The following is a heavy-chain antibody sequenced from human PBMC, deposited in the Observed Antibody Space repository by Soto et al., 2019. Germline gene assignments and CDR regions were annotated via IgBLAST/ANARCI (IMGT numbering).Heavy chain of an antibody. J-gene: IGHJ4*02. D-gene: IGHD3-22*01. V-gene: IGHV1-69*01. CDR2: IIPIFGTA. CDR3: ARGWGYDSNDYYYAY. Sequence: QVQLVQSGAEVRPPGSSVKVSCTASGGTFSRHAISWVRQAPGQGLEWMGGIIPIFGTANHAQKFQGRVTIIADETTSTVYMELSSLRSEDTAMYYCARGWGYDSNDYYYAYWGQGTLVIVS. CDR1: GGTFSRHA.